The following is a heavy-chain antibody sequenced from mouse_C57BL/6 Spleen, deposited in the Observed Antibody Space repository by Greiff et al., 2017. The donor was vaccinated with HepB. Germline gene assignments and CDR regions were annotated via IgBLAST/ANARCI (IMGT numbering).Heavy chain of an antibody. CDR3: ARFYYGKGYFDV. J-gene: IGHJ1*03. V-gene: IGHV1-39*01. D-gene: IGHD2-1*01. Sequence: VQLKQSGPELVKPGASVKISCKASGYSFTDYNMNWVKQSNGKSLEWIGVINPNYGTTRYNQKFKGKAILTVDQSSSTAYMQLNSLTSEDSAVYYCARFYYGKGYFDVWGTGTTVTVSS. CDR2: INPNYGTT. CDR1: GYSFTDYN.